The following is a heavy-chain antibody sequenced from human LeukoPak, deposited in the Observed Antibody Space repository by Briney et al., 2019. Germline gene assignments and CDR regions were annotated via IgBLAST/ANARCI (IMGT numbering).Heavy chain of an antibody. D-gene: IGHD3-16*01. CDR1: GFTFSAYA. CDR2: IGSDNKP. Sequence: GGSLRLSCEASGFTFSAYAMTWVRQAPGKGLEWVSSIGSDNKPHYSESVKGRFAISRDNSKSMLFLQLNSLRAEDTAVYYCARGGRYAYSDYWGQGTLVTVSS. CDR3: ARGGRYAYSDY. J-gene: IGHJ4*02. V-gene: IGHV3-23*05.